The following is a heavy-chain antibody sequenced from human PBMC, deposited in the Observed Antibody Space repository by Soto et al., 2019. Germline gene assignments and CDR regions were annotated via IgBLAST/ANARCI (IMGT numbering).Heavy chain of an antibody. Sequence: QVPLVQSGAEVKKPGASVKVSCKASGYTFTSYDINWVRQATGQGLEWMGWMNPNSGNTGYAQKFQGRVTMTRNTSISKAYMELSSLRSEDTAVYYCARGSVRFLEWLSAFDFWGQGTLVTVSS. J-gene: IGHJ4*02. CDR2: MNPNSGNT. V-gene: IGHV1-8*01. CDR3: ARGSVRFLEWLSAFDF. D-gene: IGHD3-3*01. CDR1: GYTFTSYD.